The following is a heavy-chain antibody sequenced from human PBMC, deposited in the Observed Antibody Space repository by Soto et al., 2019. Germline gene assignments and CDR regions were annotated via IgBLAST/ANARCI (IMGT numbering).Heavy chain of an antibody. CDR3: ARTAYSGSYYDHGMDV. D-gene: IGHD1-26*01. CDR1: GFTLSSYP. J-gene: IGHJ6*02. Sequence: GGSLRLSCAASGFTLSSYPMHWGRQAPGKGLEWLAVISFDGSNKFYADSVKGRFTISRDNSKNTMYLQLNSLRDEDTTVYFCARTAYSGSYYDHGMDVWGQGTTVTVSS. CDR2: ISFDGSNK. V-gene: IGHV3-30*04.